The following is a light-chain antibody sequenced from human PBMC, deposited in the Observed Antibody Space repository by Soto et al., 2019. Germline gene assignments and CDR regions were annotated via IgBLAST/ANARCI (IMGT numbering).Light chain of an antibody. CDR3: SSYTSSSNYV. CDR1: SSDVGIYNY. J-gene: IGLJ1*01. CDR2: EVT. V-gene: IGLV2-14*01. Sequence: QSALTQPASVSGSPGQSITISCTGTSSDVGIYNYVSWYQQHPGKAPKLMIYEVTNRPSGVSNRFSGSKSGNTASLTISGLQAEDEADYYCSSYTSSSNYVFGAGTKVTVL.